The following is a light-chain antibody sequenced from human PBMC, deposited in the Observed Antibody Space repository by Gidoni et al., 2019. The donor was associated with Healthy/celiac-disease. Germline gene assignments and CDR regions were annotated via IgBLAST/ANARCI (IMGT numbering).Light chain of an antibody. CDR1: QSVSSY. CDR3: QQRSNWPPGVT. V-gene: IGKV3-11*01. CDR2: DAS. Sequence: EIVLTQSPATLSLSPGERATLSCRASQSVSSYLAWYQQKPGQAPRLLIYDASNRATGIPARFSGSGSGTDFTLTISSLEPEDFAVYYCQQRSNWPPGVTFGPGPKVEIK. J-gene: IGKJ3*01.